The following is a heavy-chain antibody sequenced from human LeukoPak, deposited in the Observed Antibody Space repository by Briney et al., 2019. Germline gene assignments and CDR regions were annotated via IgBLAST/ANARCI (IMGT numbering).Heavy chain of an antibody. J-gene: IGHJ4*02. CDR1: GFTFSSYS. CDR3: ARDLYF. CDR2: ISSSSTTI. D-gene: IGHD2-15*01. V-gene: IGHV3-48*02. Sequence: GGSLRLSCVVSGFTFSSYSMNWVRQAPGKGLEWISYISSSSTTIYYADSVKGRFTISRDNAKNSLYLQMNSLRDEDTPVYYCARDLYFWGQGTLVTVSS.